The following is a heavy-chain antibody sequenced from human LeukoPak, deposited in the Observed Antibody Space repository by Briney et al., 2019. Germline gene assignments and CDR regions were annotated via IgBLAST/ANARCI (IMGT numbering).Heavy chain of an antibody. D-gene: IGHD5-12*01. CDR3: AREGHTSGFCGSFDI. CDR2: MSFDGSQ. CDR1: GRPFGSSI. J-gene: IGHJ3*02. Sequence: PGVSLRLSCALSGRPFGSSIMHWVRRAPGKGLEWVAGMSFDGSQYYVESVKGRFTISRDNSGNTVYLHMTSLRPEDTAVYFCAREGHTSGFCGSFDIWGQGTTVTISS. V-gene: IGHV3-30*03.